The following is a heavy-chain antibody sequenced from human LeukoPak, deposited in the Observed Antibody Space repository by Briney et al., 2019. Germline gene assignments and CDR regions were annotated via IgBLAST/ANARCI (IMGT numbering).Heavy chain of an antibody. V-gene: IGHV1-8*01. CDR2: MNPNSGNT. CDR1: GYTFTSYD. CDR3: ARDGGGRITMIVGASNAFDI. D-gene: IGHD3-22*01. J-gene: IGHJ3*02. Sequence: GASVKVSCKASGYTFTSYDINWVRQATGQGLEWMGWMNPNSGNTGYAQKFQGRVTTTTDTSTSTAYMELRSLRSDDTAVYYCARDGGGRITMIVGASNAFDIWGQGTMVTVSS.